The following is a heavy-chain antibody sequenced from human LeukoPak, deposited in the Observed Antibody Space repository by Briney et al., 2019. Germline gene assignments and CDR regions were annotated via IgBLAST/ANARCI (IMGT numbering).Heavy chain of an antibody. J-gene: IGHJ4*02. Sequence: GGSLCLSCAASGFTFSSYSMSWVRQAAGKGLEWVSSISSSSSYIYYAASVKGRFAISRDNYKNTLYLQMNSLRAEDTAVYYCARDQRQLNWFDYWGQGTLVTVSS. CDR1: GFTFSSYS. D-gene: IGHD1-1*01. CDR3: ARDQRQLNWFDY. CDR2: ISSSSSYI. V-gene: IGHV3-21*01.